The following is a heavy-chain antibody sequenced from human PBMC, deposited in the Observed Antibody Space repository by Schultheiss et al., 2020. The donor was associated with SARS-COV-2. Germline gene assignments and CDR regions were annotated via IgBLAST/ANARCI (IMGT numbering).Heavy chain of an antibody. J-gene: IGHJ6*03. CDR2: ISAYSGNT. CDR3: ARDLRILYHYYYMDV. D-gene: IGHD2-15*01. CDR1: GYTFTSYG. V-gene: IGHV1-18*01. Sequence: ASVKVSCKASGYTFTSYGISWVRQAHGQGLEWMGWISAYSGNTNYGQKLQGRATMTTDTSTSTAYMELRSLRSDDTAVYYCARDLRILYHYYYMDVWGRGTTVTVSS.